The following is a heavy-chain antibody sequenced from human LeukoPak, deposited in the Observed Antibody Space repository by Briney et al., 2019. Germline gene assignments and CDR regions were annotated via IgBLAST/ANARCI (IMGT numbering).Heavy chain of an antibody. CDR1: GFTVSSNY. Sequence: PGGSLRLSCAASGFTVSSNYMSWVRQAPGKGLEWVSVIYSGGSTYYSDSVKGRFTISRDNSKNTLYLKMNSLRAEDTAVYYCASSRSWYGGCDYWGQGTLVTVSS. V-gene: IGHV3-53*01. D-gene: IGHD6-13*01. CDR2: IYSGGST. CDR3: ASSRSWYGGCDY. J-gene: IGHJ4*02.